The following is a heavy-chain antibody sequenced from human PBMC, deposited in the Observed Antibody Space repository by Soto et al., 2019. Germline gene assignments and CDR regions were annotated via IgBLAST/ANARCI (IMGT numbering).Heavy chain of an antibody. Sequence: QVQLVQSGGGVVQPGRSLRLSCVASGFTFNDYGFHWVRQAPGKGLEWLAVIWYDGSKKYYADFVKGRFTVSRDDSKNTLYLQMSSLGAEDTAVYSFARDLGSTNYYFDYGGQGTLLIVSS. V-gene: IGHV3-33*01. CDR2: IWYDGSKK. CDR1: GFTFNDYG. D-gene: IGHD1-1*01. J-gene: IGHJ4*02. CDR3: ARDLGSTNYYFDY.